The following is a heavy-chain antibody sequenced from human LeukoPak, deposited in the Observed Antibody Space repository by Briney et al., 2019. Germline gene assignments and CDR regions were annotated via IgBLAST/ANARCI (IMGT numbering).Heavy chain of an antibody. V-gene: IGHV3-23*01. D-gene: IGHD3-3*01. CDR2: ISGSGGST. J-gene: IGHJ4*02. Sequence: GGSLRLSCAASGFTFSSYAMSWVRQAPGKGLEWGSAISGSGGSTYYADSVKGRFTISRDNSKNTLYLQMNSLRAEDTAVYYCAKDYDFWSGYYFDYWGQGTLVTVSS. CDR1: GFTFSSYA. CDR3: AKDYDFWSGYYFDY.